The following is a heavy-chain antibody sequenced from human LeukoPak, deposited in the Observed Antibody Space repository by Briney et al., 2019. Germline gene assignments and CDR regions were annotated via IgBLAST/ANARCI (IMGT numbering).Heavy chain of an antibody. CDR3: ARVRSGWYYMDV. CDR2: IYYSGST. J-gene: IGHJ6*03. CDR1: GGSISSGDYY. V-gene: IGHV4-30-4*08. Sequence: SETLSLTCTVSGGSISSGDYYWSWIRQPPGKGLEWIGYIYYSGSTYYNPSLKSRVTISVDTSKNKFSLKQSSVTAADTAVYYCARVRSGWYYMDVWGKGTTVTVSS. D-gene: IGHD6-19*01.